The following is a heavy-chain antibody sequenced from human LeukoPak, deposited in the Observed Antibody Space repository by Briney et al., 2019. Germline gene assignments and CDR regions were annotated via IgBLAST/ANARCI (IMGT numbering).Heavy chain of an antibody. CDR3: ARNVVPAAIDY. CDR2: ISGGSSFT. J-gene: IGHJ4*02. CDR1: GFSFSSFS. V-gene: IGHV3-21*01. D-gene: IGHD2-2*01. Sequence: GGSLRLSCAASGFSFSSFSMNWVRQAPGKGLEWVSYISGGSSFTYYADSVKGRFTISRDNAKNSLYLQMNSLRAEDTAVYYCARNVVPAAIDYWGQGTLVTVSS.